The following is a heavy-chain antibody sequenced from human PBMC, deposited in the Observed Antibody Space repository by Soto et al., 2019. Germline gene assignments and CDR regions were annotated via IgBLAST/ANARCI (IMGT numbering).Heavy chain of an antibody. Sequence: SVKVSCKASGGTFSSYTISWVRRAPGQGLEWMGRIIPILGIANYAQKFQGRVTITADKSTSTAYMELSSLRSEDTAVYYCARGIAARFSFFDYWGQGTLVTVSS. J-gene: IGHJ4*02. CDR3: ARGIAARFSFFDY. D-gene: IGHD6-6*01. CDR2: IIPILGIA. V-gene: IGHV1-69*02. CDR1: GGTFSSYT.